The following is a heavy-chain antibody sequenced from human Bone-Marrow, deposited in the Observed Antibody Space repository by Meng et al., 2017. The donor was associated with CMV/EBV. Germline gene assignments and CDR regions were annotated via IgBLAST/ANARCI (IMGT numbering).Heavy chain of an antibody. Sequence: GESLKISCAASGFTFSSYEMNWVRQAPGKGLEWVSYISSSRSTIYYADSVKGRFTISRDNAKNSLYLQMNSLRAEDTAVYYCAREGGRPVGWNSRNGFDIWGQGTMVTVSS. J-gene: IGHJ3*02. D-gene: IGHD1-7*01. CDR2: ISSSRSTI. CDR1: GFTFSSYE. CDR3: AREGGRPVGWNSRNGFDI. V-gene: IGHV3-48*03.